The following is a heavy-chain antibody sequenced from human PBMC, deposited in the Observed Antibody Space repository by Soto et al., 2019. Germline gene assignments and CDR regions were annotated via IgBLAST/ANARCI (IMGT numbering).Heavy chain of an antibody. V-gene: IGHV3-30*18. J-gene: IGHJ4*02. Sequence: GGSLRLSCAASGFSFSRYAMHWVRQAPGKGLEWVAVISYDGNSKYYADSVKGRFTISRDNSKNTLFLQVNSLRADDTAVYYCAKDGFCSSTGCFPNHFDSWGQGTLVTVSS. CDR1: GFSFSRYA. D-gene: IGHD2-2*03. CDR3: AKDGFCSSTGCFPNHFDS. CDR2: ISYDGNSK.